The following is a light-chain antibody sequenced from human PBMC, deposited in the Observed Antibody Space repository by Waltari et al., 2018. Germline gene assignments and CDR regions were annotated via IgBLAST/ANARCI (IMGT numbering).Light chain of an antibody. CDR3: QQYDGTTLT. CDR1: QTVSSIA. V-gene: IGKV3-20*01. J-gene: IGKJ4*01. Sequence: EIVLTQSPGTLSLSPGERATLSCRASQTVSSIALTWYQQKPGQPPRLLNYGTSNRATGIPDRFSGTGSGTDFTLTISRLEPEDFAVYYCQQYDGTTLTFGGGTKVEI. CDR2: GTS.